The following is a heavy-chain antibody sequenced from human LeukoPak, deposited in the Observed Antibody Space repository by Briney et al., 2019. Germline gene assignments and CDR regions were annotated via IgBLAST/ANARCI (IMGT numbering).Heavy chain of an antibody. CDR1: GGSFSGYY. V-gene: IGHV4-34*01. D-gene: IGHD3-22*01. CDR3: ARSLYYDSSGYYWFFDY. CDR2: INHSGST. Sequence: SETLSLTCAVYGGSFSGYYWSWIRQPSGKGLEWIGEINHSGSTNYNPSLKSRVTISVDTSKNQFSLKLSSVTAADTAVYYCARSLYYDSSGYYWFFDYWGQGTLVTVSS. J-gene: IGHJ4*02.